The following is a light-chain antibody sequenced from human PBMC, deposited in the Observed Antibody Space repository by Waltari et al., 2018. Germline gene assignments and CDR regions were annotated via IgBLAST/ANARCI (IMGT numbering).Light chain of an antibody. CDR1: SSYIGGYNY. J-gene: IGLJ1*01. CDR3: ASYTSSFTYV. CDR2: GVN. V-gene: IGLV2-14*03. Sequence: QSALTQPTSVSGSPGQSITISCTGTSSYIGGYNYVSWYQQHPGKAPKLLIYGVNNRPSGVSNRFSGSKSGNTASLTISGLQAEDEADYHCASYTSSFTYVFGTGTEVTVL.